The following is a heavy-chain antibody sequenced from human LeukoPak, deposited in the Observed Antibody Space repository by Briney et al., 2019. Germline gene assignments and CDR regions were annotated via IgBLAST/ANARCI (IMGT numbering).Heavy chain of an antibody. CDR2: IYSGGST. CDR1: GFTVSSNY. Sequence: GGSLRLSCAASGFTVSSNYMSWVRQAPGKGLEWVSVIYSGGSTYYADSVKGRFTISRDNSKNTLYLQMNSLRAEDTALYYCARDAYSSGRYSGFWGQGTLVTVSP. CDR3: ARDAYSSGRYSGF. D-gene: IGHD6-19*01. V-gene: IGHV3-53*01. J-gene: IGHJ4*02.